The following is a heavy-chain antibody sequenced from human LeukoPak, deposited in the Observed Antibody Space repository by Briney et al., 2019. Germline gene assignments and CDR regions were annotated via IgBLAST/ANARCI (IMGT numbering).Heavy chain of an antibody. D-gene: IGHD5-24*01. CDR3: AKTGMAYDAFDI. Sequence: GRSLRLSCAASGFTFDDYAMHWVRQAPGKGLEWVSGISWNSGSIGYADSVKGRFTISRDNAKNSLYLQMNSLRAEDTALYYCAKTGMAYDAFDIWGQGTMVTVSS. CDR2: ISWNSGSI. V-gene: IGHV3-9*01. CDR1: GFTFDDYA. J-gene: IGHJ3*02.